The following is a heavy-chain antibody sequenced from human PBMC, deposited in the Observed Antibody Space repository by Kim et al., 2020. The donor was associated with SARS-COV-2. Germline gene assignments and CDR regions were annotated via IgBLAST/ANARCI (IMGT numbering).Heavy chain of an antibody. V-gene: IGHV4-39*01. CDR3: ARHATMVRGVIRYYFDY. Sequence: SETLSLTCTASGGSISSSSYYWGWIRQPPGKGLEWIGSIYYSGSTYYNPSLKSRVTISVDTSKNQFSLKLSSVTAADTAVYYCARHATMVRGVIRYYFDYWGQGTLVTVSS. CDR1: GGSISSSSYY. D-gene: IGHD3-10*01. CDR2: IYYSGST. J-gene: IGHJ4*02.